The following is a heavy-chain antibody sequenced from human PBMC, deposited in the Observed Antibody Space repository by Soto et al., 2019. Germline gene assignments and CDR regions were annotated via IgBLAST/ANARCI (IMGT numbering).Heavy chain of an antibody. CDR3: ARISGDWCRSWFDP. V-gene: IGHV2-26*01. D-gene: IGHD2-8*02. J-gene: IGHJ5*02. CDR2: IFSNDEK. CDR1: GFSLSNARVG. Sequence: QVTLKESGPVLVKPTETLTLTCTVSGFSLSNARVGVRWIRQPPGKALEWLAHIFSNDEKSYNISLKSRLTSSRDTSNSQVVLTMTNMDPVDTATYYCARISGDWCRSWFDPWGQGTLVTVSS.